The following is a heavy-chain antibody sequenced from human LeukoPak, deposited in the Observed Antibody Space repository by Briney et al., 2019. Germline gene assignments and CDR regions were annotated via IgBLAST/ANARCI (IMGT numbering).Heavy chain of an antibody. J-gene: IGHJ4*02. CDR3: AREQWYYFDY. D-gene: IGHD2-15*01. Sequence: GGSLRLSCAASGFTFSNYGMHWVRQAPGKGLEWVAVIWYRGSNKYYADSVKDRFTISRDNSKNTLYLQMNSLRAEDTAAYYCAREQWYYFDYWGQGTLVTVS. CDR1: GFTFSNYG. V-gene: IGHV3-33*01. CDR2: IWYRGSNK.